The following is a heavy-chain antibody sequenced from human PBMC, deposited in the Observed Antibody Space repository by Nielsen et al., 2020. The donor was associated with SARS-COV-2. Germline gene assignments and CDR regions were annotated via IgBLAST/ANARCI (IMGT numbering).Heavy chain of an antibody. J-gene: IGHJ4*02. CDR2: SYYSGSA. D-gene: IGHD1-1*01. V-gene: IGHV4-31*03. CDR1: GGSISSGVYY. CDR3: ARGTPPTTTFDH. Sequence: SETLSLTCTVSGGSISSGVYYWSWIRQLPGKGLEWIGYSYYSGSAHYNPSLKSRLSISLDTSKNQFSLRLNSVTAADTALYFCARGTPPTTTFDHWGQGTLVTVSS.